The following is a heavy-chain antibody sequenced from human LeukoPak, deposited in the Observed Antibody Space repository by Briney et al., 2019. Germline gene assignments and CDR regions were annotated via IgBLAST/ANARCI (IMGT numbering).Heavy chain of an antibody. D-gene: IGHD2-15*01. CDR1: GFTFSSYA. CDR3: AKTGRAIVVVVAATN. Sequence: PGGSLRLSCAASGFTFSSYAMSWVRQAPGKGLEWVSAIGGSGGSTYYADSVKGRFTISRDNSKNTLYLQMNSLRAEDTAVYYCAKTGRAIVVVVAATNWGQGTLVTVSS. V-gene: IGHV3-23*01. CDR2: IGGSGGST. J-gene: IGHJ4*02.